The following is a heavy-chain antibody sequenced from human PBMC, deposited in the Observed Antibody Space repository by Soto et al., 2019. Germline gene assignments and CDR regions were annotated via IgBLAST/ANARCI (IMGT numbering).Heavy chain of an antibody. J-gene: IGHJ4*02. CDR1: GGTFSSYA. Sequence: SVTVSCTASGGTFSSYAISWVRQAPGQGLEWTGGIIPIFGTANYAQKFQGRVTITADKSTSTAYMELSSLRSEDTAVYYCASEWLHQLDYWGQGTLVTVSS. CDR2: IIPIFGTA. D-gene: IGHD5-12*01. V-gene: IGHV1-69*06. CDR3: ASEWLHQLDY.